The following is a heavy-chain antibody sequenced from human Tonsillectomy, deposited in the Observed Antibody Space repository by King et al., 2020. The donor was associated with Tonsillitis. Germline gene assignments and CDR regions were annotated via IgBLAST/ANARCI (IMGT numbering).Heavy chain of an antibody. CDR3: ARGGIYCTRTTCSKYFQH. CDR1: GGTFSSHV. D-gene: IGHD2-2*01. Sequence: QLVQSGAEVKKPGSSVKVSCKASGGTFSSHVISWVRQAPGQGLEWMGGIIPIFGTANYAQKFLGRVTITADESTSTAYMELRSLISEVTAVYYCARGGIYCTRTTCSKYFQHWGQGTLVTVSS. V-gene: IGHV1-69*12. CDR2: IIPIFGTA. J-gene: IGHJ1*01.